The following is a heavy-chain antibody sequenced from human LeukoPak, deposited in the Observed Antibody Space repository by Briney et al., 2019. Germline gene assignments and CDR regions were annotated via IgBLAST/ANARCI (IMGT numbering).Heavy chain of an antibody. D-gene: IGHD6-19*01. Sequence: SETLSLTCTVYGYSITSGYYWGWIRQPPGKGLEWIGTIHHSGSPYYNPSLKSRVTISVDTSKHQFSLKLPSVTAADTAVYYCAREGQWVSPAYFDKWGQGILVTVSS. J-gene: IGHJ4*02. CDR3: AREGQWVSPAYFDK. CDR2: IHHSGSP. CDR1: GYSITSGYY. V-gene: IGHV4-38-2*02.